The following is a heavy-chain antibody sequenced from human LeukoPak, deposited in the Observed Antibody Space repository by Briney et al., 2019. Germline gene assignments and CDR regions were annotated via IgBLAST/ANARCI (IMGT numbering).Heavy chain of an antibody. CDR3: ARAVSVGYYYYTDV. D-gene: IGHD2-15*01. CDR1: GGSISNHY. J-gene: IGHJ6*03. CDR2: IYYSGNT. Sequence: SETLSLTCTVSGGSISNHYWTWIRQPPGRGLEWIGYIYYSGNTNYDPSLKSRVTISVDTSKNQFSLKLSSVTAADTAVYYCARAVSVGYYYYTDVWGKGTTVTVSS. V-gene: IGHV4-59*11.